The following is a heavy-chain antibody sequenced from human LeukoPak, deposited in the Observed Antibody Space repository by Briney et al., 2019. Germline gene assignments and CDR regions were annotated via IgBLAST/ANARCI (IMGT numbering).Heavy chain of an antibody. Sequence: GGSLRLSCAASGFSFSSYDMYGVRQAPGKGLEWVAFIRYDGNNKYYADSVKGRFTISRDNSESTLYLQLNSLRAEDTAVYYCTTITVASHFDYWGPGTLVTVSS. CDR1: GFSFSSYD. CDR2: IRYDGNNK. V-gene: IGHV3-30*02. J-gene: IGHJ4*02. CDR3: TTITVASHFDY. D-gene: IGHD6-19*01.